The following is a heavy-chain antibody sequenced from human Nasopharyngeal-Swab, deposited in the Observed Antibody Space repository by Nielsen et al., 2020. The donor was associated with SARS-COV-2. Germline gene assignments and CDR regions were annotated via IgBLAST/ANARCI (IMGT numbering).Heavy chain of an antibody. D-gene: IGHD4-11*01. J-gene: IGHJ4*02. CDR2: IKQDGSKQ. V-gene: IGHV3-7*05. CDR1: GFTFSNYW. Sequence: GESLKISCAASGFTFSNYWMTWVRQAPGKGLEWVANIKQDGSKQNYVDSVKGRFTISRDDAMNSLYLQMNSLRAEDTAVYYCATHNDYRFENWGQGTLVSVSS. CDR3: ATHNDYRFEN.